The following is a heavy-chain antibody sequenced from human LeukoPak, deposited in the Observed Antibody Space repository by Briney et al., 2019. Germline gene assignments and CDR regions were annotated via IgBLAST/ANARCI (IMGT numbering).Heavy chain of an antibody. CDR1: GFTFSTYE. CDR2: ISSSGTVI. Sequence: GGSLRLSCAASGFTFSTYEMNWVRQAPGKGLEWVSYISSSGTVIYYADSVKGRFTISRDNAKKSLYLQMNSLRAEDTPVYYCAREPTIPYFDYWGQGTLVTVPS. D-gene: IGHD4/OR15-4a*01. V-gene: IGHV3-48*03. CDR3: AREPTIPYFDY. J-gene: IGHJ4*02.